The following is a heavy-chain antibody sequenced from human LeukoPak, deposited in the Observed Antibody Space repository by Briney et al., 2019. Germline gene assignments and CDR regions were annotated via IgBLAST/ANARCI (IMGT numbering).Heavy chain of an antibody. CDR2: ISSGSGYI. V-gene: IGHV3-21*04. CDR1: GFTFSRYS. Sequence: GGSLRLSCVASGFTFSRYSMNWVRQAPGKGLEWVSSISSGSGYIYYADSVKGRFTISRDNSKNTLYLQMNSLRAEDTAVYYCAKWSGSYPTDAFDIWGQGTMVTVSS. D-gene: IGHD1-26*01. J-gene: IGHJ3*02. CDR3: AKWSGSYPTDAFDI.